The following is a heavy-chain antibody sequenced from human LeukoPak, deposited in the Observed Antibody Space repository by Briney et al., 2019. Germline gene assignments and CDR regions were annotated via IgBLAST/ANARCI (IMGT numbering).Heavy chain of an antibody. Sequence: ASVTVSCKSSVYTFTSYGISWVRQAPGQGLEGMGWISAYNGNTNYAQKLQGRVTMTTDTSTSTAYMELRSLRSDDTAVYYCARDRCGGGRCYDYWGRGTLVTVSS. CDR3: ARDRCGGGRCYDY. CDR2: ISAYNGNT. V-gene: IGHV1-18*01. J-gene: IGHJ4*02. CDR1: VYTFTSYG. D-gene: IGHD2-15*01.